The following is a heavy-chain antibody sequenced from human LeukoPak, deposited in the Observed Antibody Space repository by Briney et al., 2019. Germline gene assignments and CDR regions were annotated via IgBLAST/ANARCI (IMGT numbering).Heavy chain of an antibody. V-gene: IGHV3-23*01. D-gene: IGHD2-2*01. CDR3: ARVPRYCSSTSCLYYYYMDV. J-gene: IGHJ6*03. CDR2: ISGSGGST. CDR1: GFTFSSYA. Sequence: GGSLRLSCAASGFTFSSYAMSWVRQAPGKGLEWVSAISGSGGSTYYADSVKGRFTISRDNSKNTLYLQMNSLRAEDTAVYYCARVPRYCSSTSCLYYYYMDVWGKGTTVTVSS.